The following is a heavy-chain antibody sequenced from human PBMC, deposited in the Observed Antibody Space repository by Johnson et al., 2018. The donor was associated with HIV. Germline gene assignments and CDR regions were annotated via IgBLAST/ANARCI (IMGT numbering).Heavy chain of an antibody. J-gene: IGHJ3*02. CDR1: GFTFSSYA. V-gene: IGHV3-30-3*01. CDR2: ISYYGSNK. D-gene: IGHD3-22*01. Sequence: QVQLVESGGGVVQPGRSLRLSCAASGFTFSSYAMHWVRQAPGKGLEWVAVISYYGSNKYYADSVKGRFTISRDNSKNTLYLQMNSLRAEDTAVYYCARGGARSSGYYSAFDIWGQGTMVTVSS. CDR3: ARGGARSSGYYSAFDI.